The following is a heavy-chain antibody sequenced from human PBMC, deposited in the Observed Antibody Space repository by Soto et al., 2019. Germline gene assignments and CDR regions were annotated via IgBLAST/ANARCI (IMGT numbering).Heavy chain of an antibody. CDR2: ISGSGGST. J-gene: IGHJ6*03. V-gene: IGHV3-23*01. D-gene: IGHD3-10*01. CDR3: AKHYGSGFGLYYSYDMDV. Sequence: GGSLRLSCAAAGFPFSTYAGSWVTQTPGKGLKWVSAISGSGGSTYYADSVKGRFTISRDNSKNTLYLQMNSLRAEDTAVYYCAKHYGSGFGLYYSYDMDVWGKGTTVTVSS. CDR1: GFPFSTYA.